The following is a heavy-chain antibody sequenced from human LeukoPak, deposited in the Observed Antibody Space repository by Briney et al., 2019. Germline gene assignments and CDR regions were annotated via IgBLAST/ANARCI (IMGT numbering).Heavy chain of an antibody. CDR1: GYSISSGYY. CDR3: ARHVRFLEWLSSYYFDY. CDR2: IYHSGST. Sequence: PSETLSLTCTVSGYSISSGYYWGWIRQPPGKGLEWIGSIYHSGSTYYNPSLKSRVTISVDTSKNQFSLKLSSVTAADTAVYYCARHVRFLEWLSSYYFDYWGQGTLVTVSS. V-gene: IGHV4-38-2*02. D-gene: IGHD3-3*01. J-gene: IGHJ4*02.